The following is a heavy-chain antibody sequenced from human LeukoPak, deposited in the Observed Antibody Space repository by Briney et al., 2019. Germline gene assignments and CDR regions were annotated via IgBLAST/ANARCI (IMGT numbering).Heavy chain of an antibody. CDR3: VKNWAYGDDY. J-gene: IGHJ4*02. CDR2: ISYDGSNK. Sequence: GGSLRLSCAASGFTFSSYGMHWVRQAPGKGLEWVGVISYDGSNKYYADSVKGRFTISRDNSKNTLYLQMNSLRAEDTAVYYCVKNWAYGDDYWGQGTLVTVSS. V-gene: IGHV3-30*18. D-gene: IGHD7-27*01. CDR1: GFTFSSYG.